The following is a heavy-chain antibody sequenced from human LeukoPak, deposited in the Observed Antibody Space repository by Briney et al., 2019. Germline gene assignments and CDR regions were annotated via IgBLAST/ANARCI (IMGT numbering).Heavy chain of an antibody. CDR2: IYYSGST. Sequence: SENLSLTCTGSGGSSSSYYWSWIRQPPGKGLEWIGYIYYSGSTNYNPSLKSRVTISVDTSKNQFSLKLSSVTAADTAVYYCAGRDYYDSSGYHDAFDIWGQGTMVTVSS. CDR1: GGSSSSYY. V-gene: IGHV4-59*01. CDR3: AGRDYYDSSGYHDAFDI. D-gene: IGHD3-22*01. J-gene: IGHJ3*02.